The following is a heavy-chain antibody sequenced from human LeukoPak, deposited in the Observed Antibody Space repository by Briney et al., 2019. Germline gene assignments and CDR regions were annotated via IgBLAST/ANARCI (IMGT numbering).Heavy chain of an antibody. J-gene: IGHJ5*02. Sequence: ASVKVSCKTSGYTFTSYGISWVRQAPGQGLEWMGWISAYNGNTNYAQKLQGRVTMTTDTSTSTAYMELRSLRSDDPAVYYCARDKESGGSCCYNWFDPWGRGTLVTVSS. V-gene: IGHV1-18*01. CDR2: ISAYNGNT. D-gene: IGHD2-15*01. CDR1: GYTFTSYG. CDR3: ARDKESGGSCCYNWFDP.